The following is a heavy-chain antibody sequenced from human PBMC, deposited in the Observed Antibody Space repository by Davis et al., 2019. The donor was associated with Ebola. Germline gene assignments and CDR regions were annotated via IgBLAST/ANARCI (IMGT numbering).Heavy chain of an antibody. J-gene: IGHJ4*02. CDR1: GFTFSSYG. CDR2: IWYDGSNK. D-gene: IGHD3-16*01. Sequence: GESLKISCAASGFTFSSYGMHWVRQAPGKGLEWVAVIWYDGSNKYYADSVKGRFTISRDNSKNTLHLQMNGLRAEDTAVYYCAAGGRSSRPGYWGQGTLVTVSS. CDR3: AAGGRSSRPGY. V-gene: IGHV3-33*01.